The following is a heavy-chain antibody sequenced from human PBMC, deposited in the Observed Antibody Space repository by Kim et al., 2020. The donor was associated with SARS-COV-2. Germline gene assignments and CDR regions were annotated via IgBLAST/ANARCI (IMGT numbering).Heavy chain of an antibody. D-gene: IGHD3-3*01. CDR1: GFDFPYYW. V-gene: IGHV3-7*03. J-gene: IGHJ3*01. Sequence: GGSLRLSCAASGFDFPYYWMNWVRQAPGKGLEWVANIKHDSSEEYYMDSVKGRFTISRDNAENSVFLQMNRLRAEDTAVYYCARASPEYDFWNGYKFPGSSNVWGQGIMVTVSS. CDR2: IKHDSSEE. CDR3: ARASPEYDFWNGYKFPGSSNV.